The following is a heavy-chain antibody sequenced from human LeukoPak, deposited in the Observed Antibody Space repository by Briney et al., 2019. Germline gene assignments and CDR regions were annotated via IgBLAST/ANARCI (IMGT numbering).Heavy chain of an antibody. J-gene: IGHJ4*02. Sequence: GGSLRLSCAASGFTFTSYAMSWVRQTPGKGLEWVSTFSGSVDTTYYADSVKGRFTISRDNSKNTLDLQMNSLVAEDPAVYYCAKATLPTCCGARSYYFDNWGQGTLVTVCS. CDR1: GFTFTSYA. CDR3: AKATLPTCCGARSYYFDN. V-gene: IGHV3-23*01. CDR2: FSGSVDTT. D-gene: IGHD2-15*01.